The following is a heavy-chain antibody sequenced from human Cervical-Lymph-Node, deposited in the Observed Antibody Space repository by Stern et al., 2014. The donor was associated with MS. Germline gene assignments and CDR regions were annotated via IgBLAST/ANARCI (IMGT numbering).Heavy chain of an antibody. D-gene: IGHD6-19*01. CDR2: IGTAGDT. CDR1: GFTFSNYD. V-gene: IGHV3-13*01. CDR3: ARAPRMGIAVAGRAFDI. J-gene: IGHJ3*02. Sequence: VQLVESGGGLVQPGGSLRLSCAASGFTFSNYDMHWVRQGIGKGLEWVSVIGTAGDTYYPVSVKGRFTISRENVKNSLYLQMNSLRAGDTAVYYCARAPRMGIAVAGRAFDIWGQGTMVTVSS.